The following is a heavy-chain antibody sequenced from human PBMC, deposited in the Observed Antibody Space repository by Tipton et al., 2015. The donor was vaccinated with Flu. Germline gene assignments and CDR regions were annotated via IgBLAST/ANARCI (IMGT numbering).Heavy chain of an antibody. J-gene: IGHJ5*02. V-gene: IGHV4-31*03. Sequence: TLSLTCTVSGGSISSGGAYWTWIRQVPGKGLEWIGGIYYSGSTYYNPSLESRVTISVDTSQNQFSLNLKSVTAADTAVYYCARRDYSNYVSDPKNWFDPWGQGTLVTVSS. CDR3: ARRDYSNYVSDPKNWFDP. CDR2: IYYSGST. CDR1: GGSISSGGAY. D-gene: IGHD4-11*01.